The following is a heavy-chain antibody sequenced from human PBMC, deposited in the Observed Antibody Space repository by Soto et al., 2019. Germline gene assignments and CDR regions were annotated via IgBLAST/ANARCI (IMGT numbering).Heavy chain of an antibody. CDR3: ARDGGWAVVTPYYYGMDV. D-gene: IGHD2-21*02. V-gene: IGHV3-7*03. J-gene: IGHJ6*02. CDR2: IKQDGSEK. CDR1: GFTFSSYW. Sequence: GSLRLSCAASGFTFSSYWMSWVRQAPGKGLEWVANIKQDGSEKYYVDSVKGRFTISRDNAKNSLYLQMNSLRAEDTAVYYCARDGGWAVVTPYYYGMDVWGQGTTVTVSS.